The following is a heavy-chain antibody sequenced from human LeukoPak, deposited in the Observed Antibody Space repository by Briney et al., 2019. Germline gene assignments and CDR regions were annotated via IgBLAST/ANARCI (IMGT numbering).Heavy chain of an antibody. CDR1: GFTFSTYG. CDR2: IWYDGSNN. V-gene: IGHV3-33*01. D-gene: IGHD2-15*01. Sequence: GGSLRLSCAASGFTFSTYGMHWVRQAPGKGPEWVAVIWYDGSNNYYADSVKGRFTISRDNSKNTLYLQMNSLRAEDTAVYCCARCSGGTCFPRGYMDVWGKGTTVTVSS. CDR3: ARCSGGTCFPRGYMDV. J-gene: IGHJ6*03.